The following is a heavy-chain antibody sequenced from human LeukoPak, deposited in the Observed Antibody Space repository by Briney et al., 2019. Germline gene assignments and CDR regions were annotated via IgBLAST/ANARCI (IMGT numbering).Heavy chain of an antibody. J-gene: IGHJ3*02. CDR3: ARGEGAFYI. CDR1: GFTFSSYS. Sequence: GGSLRLSCAASGFTFSSYSMNWVCQAPGKGLEWVSSISSSSSYIYYEDSVKGRFTISIDNAKNSLYLQMNSLRAEDTAVYYCARGEGAFYIRGQGTMVTVSS. CDR2: ISSSSSYI. V-gene: IGHV3-21*01.